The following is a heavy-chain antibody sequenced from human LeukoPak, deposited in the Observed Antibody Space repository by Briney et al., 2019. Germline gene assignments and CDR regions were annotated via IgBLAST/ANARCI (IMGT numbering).Heavy chain of an antibody. CDR1: GFTFSGYA. V-gene: IGHV3-23*01. J-gene: IGHJ4*02. Sequence: GGSLRLSCAASGFTFSGYAISWVRQAPGKGLEWVSSISSSGDRTYYADSVKGRFTISRDYSKNTVYLQMSTLRAEDTTVYYCVKASTCGGDCYFFDYWGQGTLVTVSS. D-gene: IGHD2-21*02. CDR2: ISSSGDRT. CDR3: VKASTCGGDCYFFDY.